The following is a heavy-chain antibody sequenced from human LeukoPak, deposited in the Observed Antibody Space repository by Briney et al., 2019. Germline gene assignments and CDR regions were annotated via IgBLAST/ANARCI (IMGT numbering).Heavy chain of an antibody. CDR2: ISGSGGST. J-gene: IGHJ4*02. Sequence: PGGSLRLSCAASGFTFSSYAMSWVRQAQGKGLEWVSAISGSGGSTYYADSVKGRFTISRDNSKNTLYLQMNSLRAEDTAVYYCASWIAVAASFDYWGQGTLVTVSS. V-gene: IGHV3-23*01. D-gene: IGHD6-19*01. CDR3: ASWIAVAASFDY. CDR1: GFTFSSYA.